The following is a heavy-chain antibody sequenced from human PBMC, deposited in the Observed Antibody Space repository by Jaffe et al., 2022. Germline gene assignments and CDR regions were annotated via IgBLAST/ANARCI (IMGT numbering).Heavy chain of an antibody. Sequence: QVQLVQSGAEVKKPGASVKVSCKASGYTFTGYYVHWVRQAPGQGLEWMGRIAPHSGDTIYAQEFQGRVTMTTDTTISTAYMDLRSLRSDDTAVYYCARGLSGTGDSRSGDYWGQGTLVTVSS. V-gene: IGHV1-2*06. CDR2: IAPHSGDT. CDR1: GYTFTGYY. J-gene: IGHJ4*02. CDR3: ARGLSGTGDSRSGDY. D-gene: IGHD7-27*01.